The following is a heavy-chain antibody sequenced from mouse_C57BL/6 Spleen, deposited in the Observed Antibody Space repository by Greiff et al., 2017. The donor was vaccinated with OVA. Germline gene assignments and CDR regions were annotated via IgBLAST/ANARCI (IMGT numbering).Heavy chain of an antibody. CDR1: GYAFSSSW. D-gene: IGHD1-1*01. V-gene: IGHV1-82*01. Sequence: VKLQESGPELVKPGASVKISCKASGYAFSSSWMNWVKQRPGKGLEWIGRIYPGDGDTNYNGKFKGKATLTADKSSSTAYMQLSSLTSEDSAVYFCARGITTVVVDYAMDYWGQGTSVTVSS. CDR3: ARGITTVVVDYAMDY. CDR2: IYPGDGDT. J-gene: IGHJ4*01.